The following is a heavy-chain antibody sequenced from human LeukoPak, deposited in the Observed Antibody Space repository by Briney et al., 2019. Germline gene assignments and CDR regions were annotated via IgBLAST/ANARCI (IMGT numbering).Heavy chain of an antibody. CDR3: AKPSYGDYGRYFDL. V-gene: IGHV3-30*02. D-gene: IGHD4-17*01. J-gene: IGHJ2*01. CDR2: IRYDGSNK. CDR1: GFTFSSYS. Sequence: PGGSLRLSCAASGFTFSSYSMHWVRQAPGKGLEWVAFIRYDGSNKYYADSVKGRFTISRDNSKNTLYLQMNSLRAEDTAVYYCAKPSYGDYGRYFDLWGRGTLVTVSS.